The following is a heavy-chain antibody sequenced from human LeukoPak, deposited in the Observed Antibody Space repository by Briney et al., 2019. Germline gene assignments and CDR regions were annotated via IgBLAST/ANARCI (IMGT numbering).Heavy chain of an antibody. CDR2: ISYDGSNK. J-gene: IGHJ4*02. CDR3: ARSILPTMIVVVTLDY. V-gene: IGHV3-30-3*01. Sequence: GGSLRLSCAASGFTFSSYAMHWVRQAPGKGLEWVAVISYDGSNKYYADSVKGRFTISRDNSKNTLYLQMNSLRAEDTAVYYCARSILPTMIVVVTLDYWGQGTLVTVSS. D-gene: IGHD3-22*01. CDR1: GFTFSSYA.